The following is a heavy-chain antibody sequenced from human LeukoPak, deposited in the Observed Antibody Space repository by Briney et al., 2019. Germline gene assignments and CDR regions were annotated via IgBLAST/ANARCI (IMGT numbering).Heavy chain of an antibody. CDR3: ARGKSLRIAARPADY. J-gene: IGHJ4*02. CDR1: GYTFTSYG. Sequence: ASVKVSCKASGYTFTSYGISWVRQAPGQGLGWMGWINPNSGGTNYAQRFQGRVTMTRDTSISTAYMELSRLRSDDTAVYYCARGKSLRIAARPADYWGQGTLVTVSS. CDR2: INPNSGGT. D-gene: IGHD6-6*01. V-gene: IGHV1-2*02.